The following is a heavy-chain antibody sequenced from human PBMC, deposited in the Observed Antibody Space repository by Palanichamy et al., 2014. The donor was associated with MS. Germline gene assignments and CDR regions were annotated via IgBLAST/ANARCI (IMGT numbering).Heavy chain of an antibody. J-gene: IGHJ5*02. Sequence: QLQLQESGPGLVKPSETLSLTCTVSGGSISSSGRHWAWIRQPPGKGLEWIGHIYYTGSTHYNPSLKSRVTISVDTSKNQFSLKLSSLTAADTALYYCATFDCTSGTCFLDPRGQGTLVTVSS. CDR2: IYYTGST. CDR1: GGSISSSGRH. V-gene: IGHV4-39*01. D-gene: IGHD2-8*01. CDR3: ATFDCTSGTCFLDP.